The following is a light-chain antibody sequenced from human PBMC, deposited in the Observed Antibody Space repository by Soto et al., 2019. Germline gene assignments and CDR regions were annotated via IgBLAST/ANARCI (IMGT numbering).Light chain of an antibody. J-gene: IGKJ1*01. CDR1: QSISSW. CDR2: KAS. Sequence: DIQMTQSPSTLSASVGDRVTITCRASQSISSWLAWYQQKPGKAPKLLIYKASSLESGVPSRFSGSGSGTEFTLSISSLQPADFAAYYCQQYNIYWTFGLGTKVEIK. V-gene: IGKV1-5*03. CDR3: QQYNIYWT.